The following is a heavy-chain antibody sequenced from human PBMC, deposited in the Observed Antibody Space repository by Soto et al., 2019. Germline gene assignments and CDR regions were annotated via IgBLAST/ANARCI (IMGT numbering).Heavy chain of an antibody. V-gene: IGHV3-74*01. D-gene: IGHD2-15*01. CDR3: ARGMFPHLAATGDNSFDP. Sequence: EVQLVESGGGLVQPGGSLRLSCAASGFTFSNYWMHWVRQVSGKGLLWVSRINSDGISTNYADSVKGRFTISRDNARNTLYLQMNRLRAEHTAVYYCARGMFPHLAATGDNSFDPWGQGTLVTVSS. CDR2: INSDGIST. J-gene: IGHJ5*02. CDR1: GFTFSNYW.